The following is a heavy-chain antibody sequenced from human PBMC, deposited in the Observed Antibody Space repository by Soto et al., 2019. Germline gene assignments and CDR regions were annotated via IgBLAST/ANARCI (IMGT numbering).Heavy chain of an antibody. D-gene: IGHD6-19*01. CDR3: AREAAPHSSGWHC. Sequence: SVKVSCKASGGTFSSYAISWVRQAPGQGLEWMGGIIPIFDTANYAQKFQGRVTITADESTSTAYMELSSLRSEDAAVYFCAREAAPHSSGWHCWGQGTLVTVSS. CDR1: GGTFSSYA. V-gene: IGHV1-69*13. CDR2: IIPIFDTA. J-gene: IGHJ4*02.